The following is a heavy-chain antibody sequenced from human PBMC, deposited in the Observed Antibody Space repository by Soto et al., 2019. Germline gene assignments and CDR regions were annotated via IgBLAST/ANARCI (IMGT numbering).Heavy chain of an antibody. Sequence: GASVKVSCKASGYTLTGYYMHWVRQAPGQGLEWMGWINPNSGGTNYAQKFQGWVTMTRDTSISTAYMELSRLRSDDTAVYYCARDFSPAYYDILTGYGEGYYYGMDVWGQGTTVTVSS. CDR3: ARDFSPAYYDILTGYGEGYYYGMDV. V-gene: IGHV1-2*04. CDR2: INPNSGGT. D-gene: IGHD3-9*01. CDR1: GYTLTGYY. J-gene: IGHJ6*02.